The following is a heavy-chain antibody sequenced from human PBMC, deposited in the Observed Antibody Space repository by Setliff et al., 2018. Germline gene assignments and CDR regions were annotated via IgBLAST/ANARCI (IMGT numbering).Heavy chain of an antibody. D-gene: IGHD3-10*02. CDR2: IESKSAGDST. CDR1: GLNFNDAW. CDR3: TPWGPYVGTSPYFFDY. J-gene: IGHJ4*02. Sequence: PGESLKISCATSGLNFNDAWMNWVRQAPGKGLEWVGRIESKSAGDSTVYAASVKGRFVISRDDSKDTVYLQMNSLESEDAGVYYCTPWGPYVGTSPYFFDYWGPGTLVTVSS. V-gene: IGHV3-15*04.